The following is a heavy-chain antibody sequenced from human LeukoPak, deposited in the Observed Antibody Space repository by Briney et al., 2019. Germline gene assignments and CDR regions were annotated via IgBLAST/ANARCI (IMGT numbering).Heavy chain of an antibody. V-gene: IGHV4-61*01. CDR2: IYYSGST. D-gene: IGHD1-26*01. J-gene: IGHJ4*02. Sequence: SETLPLTCTVSGGSISSSSYYWCWIRQPPGKGLEWIGYIYYSGSTNYNPSLKSRVTISVDTSKNQFSLKLSSVTAADTAVYYCARDGLGGGSFDYSGQGTLVTVSS. CDR3: ARDGLGGGSFDY. CDR1: GGSISSSSYY.